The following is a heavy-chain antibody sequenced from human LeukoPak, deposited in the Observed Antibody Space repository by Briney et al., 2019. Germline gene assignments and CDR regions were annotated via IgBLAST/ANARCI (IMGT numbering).Heavy chain of an antibody. Sequence: SETLSLTCTVSGGSISSYYWSWIRQPPGKGLEWIGYIYYSGSTNYNPSLKSRVTISVDTSKNQFSLKLSSVTAADTAVYYCARGVVAAPQTFDYWGQGTLVTVSS. CDR2: IYYSGST. V-gene: IGHV4-59*01. D-gene: IGHD2-15*01. CDR3: ARGVVAAPQTFDY. J-gene: IGHJ4*02. CDR1: GGSISSYY.